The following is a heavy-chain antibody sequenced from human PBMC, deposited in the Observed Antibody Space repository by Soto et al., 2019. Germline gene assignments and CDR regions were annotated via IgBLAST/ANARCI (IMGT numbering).Heavy chain of an antibody. J-gene: IGHJ6*02. CDR3: AGVAWFRGMDV. CDR2: TYYRSKWIH. CDR1: GDSVSSSSAA. V-gene: IGHV6-1*01. Sequence: SQTLSLTCDISGDSVSSSSAAWNWIRQSPSRGLEWLGRTYYRSKWIHEYTVSMESRITINPDTSKNQFSLHIYSATPEDTAMYYCAGVAWFRGMDVWGQGTPVTVSS. D-gene: IGHD2-21*01.